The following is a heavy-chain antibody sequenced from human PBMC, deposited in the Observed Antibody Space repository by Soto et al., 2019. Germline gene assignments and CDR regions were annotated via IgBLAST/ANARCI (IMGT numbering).Heavy chain of an antibody. V-gene: IGHV1-18*01. CDR1: GYTFTSYG. Sequence: ASVKVSCKASGYTFTSYGLSWVRQAPGQGLEWMGWISAYNGNTNYAQKLQGRVTMTTDTSTSTAYLELRSLRSDDTAVYYCATTKQQLVPVFDYWGQGTLVTVSS. D-gene: IGHD6-13*01. CDR3: ATTKQQLVPVFDY. J-gene: IGHJ4*02. CDR2: ISAYNGNT.